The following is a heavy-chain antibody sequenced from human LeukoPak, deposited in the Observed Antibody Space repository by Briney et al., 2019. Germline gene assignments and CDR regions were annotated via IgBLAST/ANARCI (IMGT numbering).Heavy chain of an antibody. D-gene: IGHD1-26*01. Sequence: GASVKVSCKASGGTFSNYAFTWVRQAPGQGLEWMGRIIPIRDITNYAQKFQGRVTITADKSTSTAYMELRSLRSEDTAVYYCASGSGSYYHQGYWGQGTLVAVSS. CDR1: GGTFSNYA. V-gene: IGHV1-69*04. J-gene: IGHJ4*02. CDR2: IIPIRDIT. CDR3: ASGSGSYYHQGY.